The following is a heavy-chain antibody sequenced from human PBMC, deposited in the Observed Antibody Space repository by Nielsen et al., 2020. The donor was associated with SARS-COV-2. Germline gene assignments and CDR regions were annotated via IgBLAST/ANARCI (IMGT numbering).Heavy chain of an antibody. CDR1: GFTFSSYA. V-gene: IGHV3-30-3*01. D-gene: IGHD5-18*01. Sequence: GGSLRLSCAASGFTFSSYAMHWVRQAPGKGLEWVAVISYDGSNKYYADSVKGRFTISRDNSKNTLYLQMNSLRAEDTAVYYCAESTFKYSYGYEGGMDVWGQGTTVTVSS. J-gene: IGHJ6*02. CDR2: ISYDGSNK. CDR3: AESTFKYSYGYEGGMDV.